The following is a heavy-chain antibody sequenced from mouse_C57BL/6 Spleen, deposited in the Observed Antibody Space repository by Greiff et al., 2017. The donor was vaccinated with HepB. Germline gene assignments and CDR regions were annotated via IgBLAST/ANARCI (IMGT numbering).Heavy chain of an antibody. CDR1: GFTFSDYG. CDR2: ISSGSSTI. J-gene: IGHJ3*01. CDR3: ARRPNSYGSSPFAY. Sequence: EVQVVESGGGLVKPGGSLKLSCAASGFTFSDYGMHWVRQAPEKGLEWVAYISSGSSTIYYADTVKGRFTISRDNAKNTLFLQMTSLRSEDTAMYYCARRPNSYGSSPFAYWGQGTLVTVSA. D-gene: IGHD1-1*01. V-gene: IGHV5-17*01.